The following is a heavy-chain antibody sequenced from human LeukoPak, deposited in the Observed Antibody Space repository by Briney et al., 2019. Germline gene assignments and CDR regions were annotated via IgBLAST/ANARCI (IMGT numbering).Heavy chain of an antibody. V-gene: IGHV3-7*01. Sequence: PGGPLRLSCAASGFTFSIYWMSWVRQAPGKGLEWVANIKQDGSEKYYVDSVKGRFTISRDNAKNSLYLQMNSLRAEDTAVYYCARASGAALDYWGQGTLVTVSS. CDR2: IKQDGSEK. CDR3: ARASGAALDY. J-gene: IGHJ4*02. CDR1: GFTFSIYW. D-gene: IGHD6-6*01.